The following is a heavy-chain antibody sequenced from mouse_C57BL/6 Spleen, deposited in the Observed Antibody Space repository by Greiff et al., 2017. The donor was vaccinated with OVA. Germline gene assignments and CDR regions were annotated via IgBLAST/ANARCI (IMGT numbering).Heavy chain of an antibody. CDR3: ARSPRWGYFDV. CDR1: GYAFTNYL. J-gene: IGHJ1*03. V-gene: IGHV1-54*01. CDR2: INPGSGGT. D-gene: IGHD1-1*02. Sequence: VQLQQSGAELVRPGTSVKVSCKASGYAFTNYLIEWVKQRPGQGLEWIGVINPGSGGTNYNEKFKGKATLTADKSSSTAYMQLSSLTSEDSAVYFCARSPRWGYFDVWGTGTTVTVSS.